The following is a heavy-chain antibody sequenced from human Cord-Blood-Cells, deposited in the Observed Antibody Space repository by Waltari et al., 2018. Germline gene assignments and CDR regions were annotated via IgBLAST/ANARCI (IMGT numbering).Heavy chain of an antibody. CDR2: INHRGST. V-gene: IGHV4-34*01. D-gene: IGHD3-10*01. CDR3: ARARRRYYGSGSYYNYFQH. Sequence: QVQLQQWGAGLLKPSETLSLTCAVYGGSFSGYYWSWIRQPPGKGLGWIGEINHRGSTNYNPSLKSRVTISVDTSKNQFSLKLSSVTAADTAVYYCARARRRYYGSGSYYNYFQHWGQGTLVTVSS. J-gene: IGHJ1*01. CDR1: GGSFSGYY.